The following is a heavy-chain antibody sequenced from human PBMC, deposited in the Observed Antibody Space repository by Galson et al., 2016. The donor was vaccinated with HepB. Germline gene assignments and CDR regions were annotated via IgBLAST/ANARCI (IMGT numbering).Heavy chain of an antibody. V-gene: IGHV4-4*02. D-gene: IGHD2-15*01. CDR1: GGSLSTRNW. J-gene: IGHJ4*02. CDR2: IYHTGTT. Sequence: LSLTCAVSGGSLSTRNWWSWFRQTPGKGLEWIGEIYHTGTTNCNPSLKSRITMSLDKSKNQFSLKLNSVTAADTAVYYCASLGYCSGGDCYSVDWGQGTMVTVSS. CDR3: ASLGYCSGGDCYSVD.